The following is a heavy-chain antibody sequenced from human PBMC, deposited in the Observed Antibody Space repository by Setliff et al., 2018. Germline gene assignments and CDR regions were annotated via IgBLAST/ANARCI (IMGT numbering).Heavy chain of an antibody. CDR1: GGSITSGRYY. V-gene: IGHV4-39*01. D-gene: IGHD2-2*01. J-gene: IGHJ5*02. CDR2: IHYSENT. CDR3: ARGYCNSAGCFFAGWFDP. Sequence: SETLSLTCTISGGSITSGRYYWGWIRQPPGQGLEWIASIHYSENTYYNPSLKTRVTISVDTSKNQFSLKLSFVTAADTAVYYCARGYCNSAGCFFAGWFDPWGQGTLVTVSS.